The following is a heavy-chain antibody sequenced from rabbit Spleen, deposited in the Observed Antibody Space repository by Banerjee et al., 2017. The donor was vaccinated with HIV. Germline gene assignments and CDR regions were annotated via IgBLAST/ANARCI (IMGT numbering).Heavy chain of an antibody. D-gene: IGHD1-1*01. Sequence: QEQLVESGGGLVKPEGSLTLTCKASGVSFSDKDVMCWVRQAPGKGLEWISCIAGSSSGFTYSATWAKGRFTCSKTSSTTVTLQMTSLTAADTATYFCARDLVAVIGWNFSLWGPGTLVTVS. J-gene: IGHJ4*01. V-gene: IGHV1S45*01. CDR3: ARDLVAVIGWNFSL. CDR2: IAGSSSGFT. CDR1: GVSFSDKDV.